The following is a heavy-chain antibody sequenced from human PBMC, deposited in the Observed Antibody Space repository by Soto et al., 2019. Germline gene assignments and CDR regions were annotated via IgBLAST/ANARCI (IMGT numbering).Heavy chain of an antibody. CDR2: MYHSGST. Sequence: QVQLQESGPGLVKPSETLSLTCTVSGDSIRSYYWSWIRQPPGKGLEWIGHMYHSGSTNYNPSLKSRITILVDTSKNQFSLNANSVTAADTAVYYCARHGGGIASWFDNWGQGTLVTVSS. CDR1: GDSIRSYY. J-gene: IGHJ4*02. CDR3: ARHGGGIASWFDN. D-gene: IGHD3-16*02. V-gene: IGHV4-59*08.